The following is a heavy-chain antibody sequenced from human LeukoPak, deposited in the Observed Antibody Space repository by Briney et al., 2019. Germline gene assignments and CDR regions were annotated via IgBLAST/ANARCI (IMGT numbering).Heavy chain of an antibody. CDR1: GFTFSSYA. J-gene: IGHJ4*02. Sequence: GGSLRLSCAASGFTFSSYAMSWVRQAPGKGLEWVSAISGSGGSTYYADSVKGRFTIPRDNSKNTLYLQMNSLRAEDTAVYYCAKVLRSVVISNDYWGQGTLVTVSS. CDR3: AKVLRSVVISNDY. D-gene: IGHD4-23*01. V-gene: IGHV3-23*01. CDR2: ISGSGGST.